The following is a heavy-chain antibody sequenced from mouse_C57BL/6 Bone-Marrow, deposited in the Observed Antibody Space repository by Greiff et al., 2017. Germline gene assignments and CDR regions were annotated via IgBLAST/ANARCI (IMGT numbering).Heavy chain of an antibody. CDR3: ARGPTVRSDY. CDR2: ISSGGSYT. Sequence: DVMLVEPGGDLVKPGGSLKLSCAASGFTFSSYGMSWVRQTPDKRLEWVANISSGGSYTYYPDSVKGRFTISRDNSKNTLYLQMSSLKSEDTAVYYCARGPTVRSDYWGQGTTLTVSS. V-gene: IGHV5-6*02. J-gene: IGHJ2*01. D-gene: IGHD1-1*01. CDR1: GFTFSSYG.